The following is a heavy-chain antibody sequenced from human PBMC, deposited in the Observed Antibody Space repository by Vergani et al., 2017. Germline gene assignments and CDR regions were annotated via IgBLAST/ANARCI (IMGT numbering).Heavy chain of an antibody. J-gene: IGHJ4*02. D-gene: IGHD2-2*02. CDR3: YTDYHDY. V-gene: IGHV3-15*01. CDR2: IRSKNDGGTA. CDR1: EITFKNAW. Sequence: EVQVVESGGGLIKPGGSLRLSCVVSEITFKNAWINWVRQAPGKGLEWIGRIRSKNDGGTADYAAPLKGRFTISRDDSKDSAFLLVNNLKTEDTAVYFCYTDYHDYWGQGTLVTVSS.